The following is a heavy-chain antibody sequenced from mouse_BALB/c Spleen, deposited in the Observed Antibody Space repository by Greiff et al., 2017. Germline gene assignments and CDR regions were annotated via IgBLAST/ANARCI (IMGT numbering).Heavy chain of an antibody. CDR1: GFTFSNYW. J-gene: IGHJ4*01. V-gene: IGHV6-6*02. Sequence: EVKVEESGGGLVQPGGSMKLSCVASGFTFSNYWMNWVRQSPEKGLEWVAEIRLKSNNYATHYAESVKGRFTISRDDSKSSVYLQMNNLRAEDTGIYYCTRRDYGNYYAMDYWGQGTSVTVSS. D-gene: IGHD2-1*01. CDR2: IRLKSNNYAT. CDR3: TRRDYGNYYAMDY.